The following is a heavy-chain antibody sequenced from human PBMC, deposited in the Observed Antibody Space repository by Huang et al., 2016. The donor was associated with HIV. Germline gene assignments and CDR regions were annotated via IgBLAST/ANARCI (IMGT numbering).Heavy chain of an antibody. D-gene: IGHD3-22*01. Sequence: QVQLQQWGAELLKPSETLSLTCAVSGGSFSGHYWTWICQPAGRGLEWIGEISESGSTTYSPALSSRVTISGDTYQSQFALELNSVTAADTAIDYCARMFKYEGSGYWGNDAFDIWGPGTMVTVSS. CDR1: GGSFSGHY. CDR3: ARMFKYEGSGYWGNDAFDI. J-gene: IGHJ3*02. V-gene: IGHV4-34*02. CDR2: ISESGST.